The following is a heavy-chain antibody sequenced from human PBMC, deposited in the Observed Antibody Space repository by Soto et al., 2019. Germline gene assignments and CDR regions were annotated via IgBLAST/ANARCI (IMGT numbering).Heavy chain of an antibody. CDR2: ISYDGSNK. Sequence: QVQLVESGGGVVQPGRSLRLSCAASEFTFSRYAMHWARQAPGKGLEWVALISYDGSNKYYPDSVKGRFTISRDNSKNTLYLQMNSLRGEDTAVYYCARDRQWLQAFDYWGQGMLVTVSS. CDR3: ARDRQWLQAFDY. D-gene: IGHD3-22*01. CDR1: EFTFSRYA. V-gene: IGHV3-30-3*01. J-gene: IGHJ4*02.